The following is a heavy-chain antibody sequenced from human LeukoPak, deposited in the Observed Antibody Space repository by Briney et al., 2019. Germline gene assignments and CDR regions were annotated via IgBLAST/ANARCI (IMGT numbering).Heavy chain of an antibody. Sequence: GGSLRLSCAASGFTFSSYGMHWVRQAPGKGLEWVAVISYDGSNKYYADSVKGRFTISRDNSKNTLYLQMKSLRAEDTAVYYCAKPYCSSTSCYIPNYFDYWGQGTLVTVSS. D-gene: IGHD2-2*02. CDR1: GFTFSSYG. V-gene: IGHV3-30*18. CDR3: AKPYCSSTSCYIPNYFDY. J-gene: IGHJ4*02. CDR2: ISYDGSNK.